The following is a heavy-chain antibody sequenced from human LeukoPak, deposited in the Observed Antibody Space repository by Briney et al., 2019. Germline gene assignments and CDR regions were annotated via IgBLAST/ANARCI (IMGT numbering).Heavy chain of an antibody. J-gene: IGHJ6*03. CDR1: GFALSNYG. CDR3: AKDGDGEDYYYMDV. D-gene: IGHD7-27*01. CDR2: IWYDGSNK. V-gene: IGHV3-33*06. Sequence: PGGSLRLSCAAPGFALSNYGMHWVRQAPGKGLEWVAVIWYDGSNKYYADSVKGRFTISRDNSKNTLYLQMNSLRAEDTAVYYCAKDGDGEDYYYMDVWGKGATVTVSS.